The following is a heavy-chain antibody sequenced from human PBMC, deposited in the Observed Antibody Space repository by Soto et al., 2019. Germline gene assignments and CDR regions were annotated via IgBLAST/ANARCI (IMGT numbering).Heavy chain of an antibody. CDR3: ARLPRRRAAAGSNNWFDP. Sequence: GESLKISCKGSGYSFPSYWIGWVRQMPGKGREWMGIVYPGDSDTRYSPSFQGQVTISADKSISTAYLQWSSLKASDTAMYYCARLPRRRAAAGSNNWFDPWGQGTLVTVSS. D-gene: IGHD6-13*01. V-gene: IGHV5-51*01. J-gene: IGHJ5*02. CDR1: GYSFPSYW. CDR2: VYPGDSDT.